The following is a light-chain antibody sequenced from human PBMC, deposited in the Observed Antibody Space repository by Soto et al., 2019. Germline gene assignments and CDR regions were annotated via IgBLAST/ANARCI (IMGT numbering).Light chain of an antibody. CDR2: GAS. V-gene: IGKV3-20*01. CDR1: QSVSSSY. Sequence: EIVLTQSPGTLSLSPGERATLSCRASQSVSSSYLAWYQQKSGQAPRHLIYGASSRATGIPDRFSGSGSGTDFTLIISRLEPEEFAVYYCQQFGSSPLFTFGPGTKVDVK. J-gene: IGKJ3*01. CDR3: QQFGSSPLFT.